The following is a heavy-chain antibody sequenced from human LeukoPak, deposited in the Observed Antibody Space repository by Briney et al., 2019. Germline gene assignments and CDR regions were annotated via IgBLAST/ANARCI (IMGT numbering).Heavy chain of an antibody. CDR3: ARVQTTVTTLDY. CDR2: ISSSGSTR. D-gene: IGHD4-17*01. CDR1: GFTFSSYE. V-gene: IGHV3-48*03. J-gene: IGHJ4*02. Sequence: GGSLRLSCAASGFTFSSYEMNWVRQAPGKGLEWVSYISSSGSTRYYADSVKGRFTISRDNAKDSLYLQMNSLRAEDTAVYYCARVQTTVTTLDYWGQGTLVTVSS.